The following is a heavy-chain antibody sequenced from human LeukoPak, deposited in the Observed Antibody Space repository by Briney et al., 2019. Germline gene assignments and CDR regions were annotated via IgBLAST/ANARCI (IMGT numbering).Heavy chain of an antibody. CDR3: TTDERAAMGH. V-gene: IGHV3-15*01. D-gene: IGHD1-1*01. Sequence: GGSLRLSCTVSGFTLSIAWMSWVRQAPGKGLEWVGRIKSKTDGGTTDYAAPVKGRFTILRDDSKNTLYLQMNSLKTEDTAVYYCTTDERAAMGHWGQGTLVTVSS. CDR1: GFTLSIAW. J-gene: IGHJ4*02. CDR2: IKSKTDGGTT.